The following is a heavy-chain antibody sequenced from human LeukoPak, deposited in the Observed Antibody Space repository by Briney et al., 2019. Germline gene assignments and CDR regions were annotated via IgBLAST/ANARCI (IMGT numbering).Heavy chain of an antibody. CDR2: ISSSGSTI. CDR1: GFTFSDYY. Sequence: ESGGSLRLPCAASGFTFSDYYMSWLRQAPGKGLEWVSYISSSGSTIYYADSVKGRFTISRDNAKNSLYLQMNSLRAEDTAVYYCARALTYYYDSSGYYPSGYWGQGTLVTVSS. CDR3: ARALTYYYDSSGYYPSGY. V-gene: IGHV3-11*04. J-gene: IGHJ4*02. D-gene: IGHD3-22*01.